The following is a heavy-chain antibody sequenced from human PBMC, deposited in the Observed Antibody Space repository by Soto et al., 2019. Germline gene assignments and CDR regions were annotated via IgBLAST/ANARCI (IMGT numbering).Heavy chain of an antibody. CDR1: GYTFTGYY. V-gene: IGHV1-2*04. J-gene: IGHJ3*02. Sequence: ASVKVSCKASGYTFTGYYMHWVRQAPGQGLEWMGWINPNSGGTNYAQKFQGWVTMTRDTSISTAYMELSSLRSEDTAVYYCASNHGITDAFDIWGQGTMVTVSS. CDR2: INPNSGGT. D-gene: IGHD1-20*01. CDR3: ASNHGITDAFDI.